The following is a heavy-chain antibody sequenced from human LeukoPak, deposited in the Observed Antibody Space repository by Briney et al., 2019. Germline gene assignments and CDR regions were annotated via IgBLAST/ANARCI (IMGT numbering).Heavy chain of an antibody. CDR2: IHYSGDT. CDR3: ARVRSGESTLGRAVDL. V-gene: IGHV4-30-4*07. CDR1: GGSISSGHYS. D-gene: IGHD2/OR15-2a*01. Sequence: SQTLSLTCTVSGGSISSGHYSWSWIRQPPGKGLEWIGYIHYSGDTLYSPSLRSRVLISVDTSKNHLSLRVSSVTAADTAVYFCARVRSGESTLGRAVDLWGQGTMVAVSS. J-gene: IGHJ3*01.